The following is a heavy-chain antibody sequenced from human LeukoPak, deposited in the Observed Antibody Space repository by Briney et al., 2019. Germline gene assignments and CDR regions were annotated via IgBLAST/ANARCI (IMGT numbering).Heavy chain of an antibody. CDR2: ISGSGDTT. Sequence: PGGSLRLSCAASGFTFSSYAMSWVRQAPGKGLDWVSGISGSGDTTYNADSVKGRFTISRDNSKNTLSLQMNSLRAEDTAVYYCARGEPGAIFQCVYWGQGTLVTVSS. D-gene: IGHD2-2*02. J-gene: IGHJ4*02. CDR3: ARGEPGAIFQCVY. CDR1: GFTFSSYA. V-gene: IGHV3-23*01.